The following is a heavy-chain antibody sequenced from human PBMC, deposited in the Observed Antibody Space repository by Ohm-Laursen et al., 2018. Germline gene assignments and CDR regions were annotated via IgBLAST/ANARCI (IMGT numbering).Heavy chain of an antibody. V-gene: IGHV3-48*03. CDR3: ARATYYDFWSRFRPYYYGMDV. CDR1: GFTFSSYE. Sequence: SLRLSCTASGFTFSSYEMNWVRQAPGKGLEWVSYISRSGSTIYYADSVKGRFTISRDNAKNSLYLQMNSLRAEDTAVYYCARATYYDFWSRFRPYYYGMDVWGQGTTVTVSS. CDR2: ISRSGSTI. D-gene: IGHD3-3*01. J-gene: IGHJ6*02.